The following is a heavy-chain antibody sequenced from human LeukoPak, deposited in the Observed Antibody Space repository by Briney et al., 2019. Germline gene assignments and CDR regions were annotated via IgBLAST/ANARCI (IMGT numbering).Heavy chain of an antibody. V-gene: IGHV4-4*07. Sequence: SETLSLTCTVSGGTISSYYWSWIRQPAGQGLEWIGRIYTSGSTNYNPSLKSRVTMSVDTSKNQFSLKLSSVTAADTAVYYCARVSGGWYDVDLTFDYWGQGTLVTVSS. CDR2: IYTSGST. CDR3: ARVSGGWYDVDLTFDY. J-gene: IGHJ4*02. D-gene: IGHD6-19*01. CDR1: GGTISSYY.